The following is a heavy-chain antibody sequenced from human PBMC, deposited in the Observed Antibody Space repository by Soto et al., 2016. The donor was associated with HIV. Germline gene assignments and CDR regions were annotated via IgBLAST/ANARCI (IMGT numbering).Heavy chain of an antibody. CDR1: GYTFIDEY. CDR2: LDPENGET. J-gene: IGHJ5*02. Sequence: EVQLVQSGAEVKKPGTTLKISCKVSGYTFIDEYIYWVQQAPGKGIEWMGRLDPENGETIYAEKFQGRVTLIADTSSDTTYMELRSLRFEDTAVYYCTTFDDWGQGTPVTVS. V-gene: IGHV1-69-2*01. CDR3: TTFDD.